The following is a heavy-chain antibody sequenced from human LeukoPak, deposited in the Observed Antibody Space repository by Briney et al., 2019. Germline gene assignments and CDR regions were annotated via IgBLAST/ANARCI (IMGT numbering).Heavy chain of an antibody. J-gene: IGHJ4*02. CDR1: GYTFTGYY. Sequence: ASVKVSCKASGYTFTGYYMHWVRQAPGQGLEWMGWINPNSGGTNYAQKVQGRVTMTRDTSISTAYMELSRLRSDDTAVYYCARRGPPRSAAIDYWGQGTLVTVSS. D-gene: IGHD2-2*01. V-gene: IGHV1-2*02. CDR2: INPNSGGT. CDR3: ARRGPPRSAAIDY.